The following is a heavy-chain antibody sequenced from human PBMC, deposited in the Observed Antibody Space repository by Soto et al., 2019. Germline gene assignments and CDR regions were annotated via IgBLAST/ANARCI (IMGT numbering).Heavy chain of an antibody. J-gene: IGHJ6*03. CDR2: ISGSGGST. CDR3: AKDWGYCTNGVCYNNYYYYMDV. D-gene: IGHD2-8*01. V-gene: IGHV3-23*01. Sequence: EVQLLESGGGLVQPGGSLRLSCAASGFTFSSYAMSWVRQAPGKGLEWVSAISGSGGSTYYADSVKGPFTISRDNSKNTLYLEMNSLRAEDTAVYYCAKDWGYCTNGVCYNNYYYYMDVWGKGTTVTVSS. CDR1: GFTFSSYA.